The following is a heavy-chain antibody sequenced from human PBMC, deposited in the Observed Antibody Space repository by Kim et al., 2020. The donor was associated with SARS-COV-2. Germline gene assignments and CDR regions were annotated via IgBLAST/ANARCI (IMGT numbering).Heavy chain of an antibody. J-gene: IGHJ5*02. D-gene: IGHD3-10*01. V-gene: IGHV1-69*01. Sequence: KFQGSVTITADESTSTAYMELSSLRSEDTAVYYCARDLGSGSYYNWFDPWGQGTLVTVSS. CDR3: ARDLGSGSYYNWFDP.